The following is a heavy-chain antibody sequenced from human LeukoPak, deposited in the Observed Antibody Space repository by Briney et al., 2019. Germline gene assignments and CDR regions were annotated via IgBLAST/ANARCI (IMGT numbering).Heavy chain of an antibody. CDR3: ARGYYYDSSDHVGDY. D-gene: IGHD3-22*01. V-gene: IGHV1/OR15-1*04. CDR2: INPNNGNT. Sequence: ASVKVSCKASGYIFTDYYMHWVRQAPGQELGWMGRINPNNGNTNYAQNLQGRVTLTTDTSTNTAYMELRSLRSDDTAMYYCARGYYYDSSDHVGDYWGQGTLVTVSS. CDR1: GYIFTDYY. J-gene: IGHJ4*02.